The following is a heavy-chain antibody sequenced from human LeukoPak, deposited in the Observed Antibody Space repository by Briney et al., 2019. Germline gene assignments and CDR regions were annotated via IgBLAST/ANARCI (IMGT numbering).Heavy chain of an antibody. CDR1: GFTFSSYS. Sequence: GGTLRLSCAASGFTFSSYSMNWVRQAPGKGLEWVSYISSSSSTIYYADSVKGRFTISRDNAKNSLYLQMNSLRVEDTAVYYCARDKIVGATYFDYWGQGTLVTVSS. V-gene: IGHV3-48*01. CDR3: ARDKIVGATYFDY. D-gene: IGHD1-26*01. CDR2: ISSSSSTI. J-gene: IGHJ4*02.